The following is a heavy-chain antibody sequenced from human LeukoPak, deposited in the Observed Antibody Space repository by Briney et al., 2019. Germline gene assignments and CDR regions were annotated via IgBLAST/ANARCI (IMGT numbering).Heavy chain of an antibody. V-gene: IGHV1-8*01. CDR1: GNFLSTHD. D-gene: IGHD3-9*01. CDR3: ARCLRDSLTGNDVLDM. J-gene: IGHJ3*02. Sequence: ASVKVSCKASGNFLSTHDINWVRQAPGQGLEWMGWMNFNGGYTGYAQKFRDRVIMTRDASITTAYMELRSPRSEDTALYFCARCLRDSLTGNDVLDMWGLGTMVIVSS. CDR2: MNFNGGYT.